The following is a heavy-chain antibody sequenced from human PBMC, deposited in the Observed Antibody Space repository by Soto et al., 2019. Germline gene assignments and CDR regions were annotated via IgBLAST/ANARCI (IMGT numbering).Heavy chain of an antibody. Sequence: EVQLVQSGGGLVKPGESLRLSCEASGFSFSHAWMNWVRQAPGKGLEWVGRIRSKTDGGTTGFTAHVEGRFTISRDDSKNTLYLQMDSLKTEDTAVYYCTDGMAIWGQGTTVIVSS. J-gene: IGHJ6*02. CDR1: GFSFSHAW. V-gene: IGHV3-15*07. CDR3: TDGMAI. CDR2: IRSKTDGGTT.